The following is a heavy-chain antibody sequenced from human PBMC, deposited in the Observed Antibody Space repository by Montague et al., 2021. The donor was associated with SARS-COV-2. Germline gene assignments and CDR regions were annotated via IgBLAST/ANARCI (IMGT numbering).Heavy chain of an antibody. V-gene: IGHV4-31*03. CDR2: IYYSGST. CDR1: GGSISSGGYS. J-gene: IGHJ4*02. Sequence: TLSLTCTVSGGSISSGGYSWSWIRQHPGKGLEWIGYIYYSGSTYYNPSLKSRVTISVDTSKNQFSLKLSSVTAADTAVYYCARLTAGYCSGGSCYWGTGFDYWGQGTLVTVSS. D-gene: IGHD2-15*01. CDR3: ARLTAGYCSGGSCYWGTGFDY.